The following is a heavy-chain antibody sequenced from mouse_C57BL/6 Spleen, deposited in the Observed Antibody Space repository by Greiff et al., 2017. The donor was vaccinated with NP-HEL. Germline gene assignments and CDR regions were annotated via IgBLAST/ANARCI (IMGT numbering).Heavy chain of an antibody. CDR2: INPSSGYT. V-gene: IGHV1-7*01. CDR1: GYTFTSYW. J-gene: IGHJ1*03. D-gene: IGHD3-3*01. Sequence: VQLQQSGAELAKPGASVKLSCKASGYTFTSYWMHWVKQRPGQGLEWIGYINPSSGYTKYNQKFKDKATLTAVKSSSTAYMQLSSLTYEDSAVYYCARSVWGHLAGYFDVWGTGTTVTVSS. CDR3: ARSVWGHLAGYFDV.